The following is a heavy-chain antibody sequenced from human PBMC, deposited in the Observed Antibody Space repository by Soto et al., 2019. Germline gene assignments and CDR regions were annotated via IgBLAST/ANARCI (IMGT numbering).Heavy chain of an antibody. CDR3: VRTSHYGSGSWNFDF. CDR2: TRNKADGYST. V-gene: IGHV3-72*01. Sequence: EVQLVESGGGLVQPGGSLRLSCAASGFTLSDHYMDWVRQAPGRGLEWVGRTRNKADGYSTEYAAAVKGRFIVSSDDSLNSLYLQMNSLNTEDTAVYYCVRTSHYGSGSWNFDFWGQGTLVTVSS. J-gene: IGHJ4*02. CDR1: GFTLSDHY. D-gene: IGHD3-10*01.